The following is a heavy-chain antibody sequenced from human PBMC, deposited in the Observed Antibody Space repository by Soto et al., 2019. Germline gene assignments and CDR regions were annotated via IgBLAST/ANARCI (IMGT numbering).Heavy chain of an antibody. V-gene: IGHV4-39*01. CDR3: ARQTAALTTRGAFDI. D-gene: IGHD4-17*01. Sequence: QLQLQESGPGLVKPSETLSLTCTVSGGSISSSSYYWGWIRQPPGKGLEWIGGIYYSGSTYYNPSLKSRVTISVDTSKNQFSLKLSSVTAADTAVYYCARQTAALTTRGAFDIWGQGTMVTVSS. J-gene: IGHJ3*02. CDR2: IYYSGST. CDR1: GGSISSSSYY.